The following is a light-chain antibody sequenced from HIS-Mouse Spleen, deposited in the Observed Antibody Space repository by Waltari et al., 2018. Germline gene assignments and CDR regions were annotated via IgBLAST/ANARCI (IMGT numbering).Light chain of an antibody. CDR1: QSVSSSY. J-gene: IGKJ4*01. Sequence: ELVLTQSPGTLSLSPGESATLSCRASQSVSSSYLAWYQQKPGQAPRLLIYGASSRATGIPDRFSGSGSGTDFTLTISRLEPEDFAVYYCQQYGSSPGLTFGGGTKVEIK. V-gene: IGKV3-20*01. CDR3: QQYGSSPGLT. CDR2: GAS.